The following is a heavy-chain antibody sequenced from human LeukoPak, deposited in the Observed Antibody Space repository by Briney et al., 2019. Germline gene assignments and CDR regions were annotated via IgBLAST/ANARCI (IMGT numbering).Heavy chain of an antibody. V-gene: IGHV3-30*03. D-gene: IGHD6-6*01. CDR1: GFTFTGHS. Sequence: GGSLRLSCVASGFTFTGHSMHWVRQAPGKGLEWISVVSHDEKTIFYADSLKGRFTISRDNAKNSLYLQMNSLRAEDTAVYYCARSSRLTFDYWGQGTLVTVSS. CDR3: ARSSRLTFDY. CDR2: VSHDEKTI. J-gene: IGHJ4*02.